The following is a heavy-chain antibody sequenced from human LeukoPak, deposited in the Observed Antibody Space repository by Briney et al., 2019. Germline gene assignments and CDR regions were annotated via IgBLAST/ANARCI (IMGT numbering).Heavy chain of an antibody. D-gene: IGHD4-23*01. J-gene: IGHJ5*02. Sequence: SETLSLTCTVSGGSISSSSYYWGWIRQPPGKGLEWIGSIYYSGSTYYNPSLKSRVTISVDTSKNQFSLKLSSVTAADTAVYYCARPHNGGNSGHTPNYWFDPWGQGTLVTVSS. CDR2: IYYSGST. V-gene: IGHV4-39*07. CDR1: GGSISSSSYY. CDR3: ARPHNGGNSGHTPNYWFDP.